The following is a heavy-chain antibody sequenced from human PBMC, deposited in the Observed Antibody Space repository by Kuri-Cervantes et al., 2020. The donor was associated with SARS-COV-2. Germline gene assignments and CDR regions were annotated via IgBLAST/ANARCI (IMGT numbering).Heavy chain of an antibody. CDR1: GFSLSRYT. V-gene: IGHV3-21*01. CDR3: ARDGGAAAGPSNWFDP. J-gene: IGHJ5*02. CDR2: ISGSGSYI. D-gene: IGHD6-13*01. Sequence: GGSLRLSCAASGFSLSRYTMDWVRQAPGKALEWVSSISGSGSYIYYADSVKGRFTISRDNAKNSLYLQMNSLRAEDTAVYYCARDGGAAAGPSNWFDPWGQGTLVTVSS.